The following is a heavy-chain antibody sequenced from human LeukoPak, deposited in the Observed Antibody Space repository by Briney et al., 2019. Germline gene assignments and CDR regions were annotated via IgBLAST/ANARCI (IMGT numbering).Heavy chain of an antibody. J-gene: IGHJ4*02. CDR1: GFAFSTYG. CDR3: AKDSRSVVVTVDPYYCDY. D-gene: IGHD2-21*02. V-gene: IGHV3-30*18. Sequence: GGSLRLSCVASGFAFSTYGMHWVRQAPGKGLEWVAVIANDAKTTYYADSVKGRVTISRDNSKNTLYLQMNSLRAEDTAVYYCAKDSRSVVVTVDPYYCDYWGQGTLVTVSS. CDR2: IANDAKTT.